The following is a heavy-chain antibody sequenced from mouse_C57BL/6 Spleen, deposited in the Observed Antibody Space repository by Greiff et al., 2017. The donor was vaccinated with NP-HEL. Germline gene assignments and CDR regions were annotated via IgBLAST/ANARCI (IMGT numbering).Heavy chain of an antibody. V-gene: IGHV5-6*02. CDR2: ISSGGSYT. Sequence: DVMLVESGGDLVKPGGSLKLSCAASGFTFSSYGMSWVRQTPDKRLEWVATISSGGSYTYYPDSVKGRFTISRDNAKNTLYLQMSSLKSEDTAMYYCASPAYDGYYTFDYWGQGTTLTVSS. CDR1: GFTFSSYG. D-gene: IGHD2-3*01. J-gene: IGHJ2*01. CDR3: ASPAYDGYYTFDY.